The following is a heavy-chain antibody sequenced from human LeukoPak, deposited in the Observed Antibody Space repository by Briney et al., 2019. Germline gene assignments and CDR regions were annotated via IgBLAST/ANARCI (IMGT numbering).Heavy chain of an antibody. J-gene: IGHJ4*02. CDR3: ASSLRGYNYFDY. D-gene: IGHD5-24*01. V-gene: IGHV1-69*05. CDR2: IIPIFGTA. Sequence: GSSVKVPCKASGGTFSSYAISWVRQAPGQGLEWMGRIIPIFGTANYAQKFQGRVTITTDESTSTAYMELSSLRSEDTAVYYCASSLRGYNYFDYWGQGTLVTVSS. CDR1: GGTFSSYA.